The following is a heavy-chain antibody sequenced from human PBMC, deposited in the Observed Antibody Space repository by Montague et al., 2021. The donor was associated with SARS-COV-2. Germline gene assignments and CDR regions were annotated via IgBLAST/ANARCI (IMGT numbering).Heavy chain of an antibody. J-gene: IGHJ4*02. D-gene: IGHD1-26*01. Sequence: SLRLSCAASGFTFSSYAMHWVRQAPGKGLEWVAVISYDGSNKYYADSVKGRFTISRDNSKYTLYLQMNSLRAEDTAVYYCARDMVGATYLDYWGQGTLVTVSS. CDR3: ARDMVGATYLDY. CDR1: GFTFSSYA. V-gene: IGHV3-30*04. CDR2: ISYDGSNK.